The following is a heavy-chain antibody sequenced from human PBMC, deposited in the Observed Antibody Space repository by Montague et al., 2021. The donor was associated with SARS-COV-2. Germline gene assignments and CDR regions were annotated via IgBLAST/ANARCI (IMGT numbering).Heavy chain of an antibody. CDR3: ARESGDTAMVGSMDV. D-gene: IGHD5-18*01. J-gene: IGHJ6*02. Sequence: SLRLSCAASGFTFSSYWMSWVRQAPGKGLEWVANIKQDGSEKYYVDSVKGRFTISRDNAKNSLYLQMNSLRAEDTAVYYCARESGDTAMVGSMDVWGQGTTVTVSS. V-gene: IGHV3-7*03. CDR1: GFTFSSYW. CDR2: IKQDGSEK.